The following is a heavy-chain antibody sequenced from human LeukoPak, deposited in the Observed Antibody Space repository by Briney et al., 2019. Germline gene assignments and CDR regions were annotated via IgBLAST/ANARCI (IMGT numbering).Heavy chain of an antibody. CDR2: INPNSGDT. CDR1: GYTFTGYY. CDR3: ARISSSSWYTPYFNY. Sequence: ASVKVSCKASGYTFTGYYMHWVRQAPGQGLEWMGWINPNSGDTNYSQKFQGRVTMTRDTSISTAYMELGRLTSDDTGVYYCARISSSSWYTPYFNYWGQGTLVIVSS. V-gene: IGHV1-2*02. D-gene: IGHD6-13*01. J-gene: IGHJ4*02.